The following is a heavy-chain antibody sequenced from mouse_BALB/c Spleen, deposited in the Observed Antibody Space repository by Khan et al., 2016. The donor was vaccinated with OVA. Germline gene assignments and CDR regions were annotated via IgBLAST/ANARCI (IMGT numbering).Heavy chain of an antibody. V-gene: IGHV1-4*01. CDR3: ARRTTEYALDY. J-gene: IGHJ4*01. D-gene: IGHD2-14*01. Sequence: QVQLQQSGAELARPGASVRMSCKASGYTFTSHTMHWVKQRPGQGLGWIGYINPRSGYTQYNQKFNDKATLTADISSSTAYMQLSSLTSEDSAVYYCARRTTEYALDYWGQGTSVTVSS. CDR2: INPRSGYT. CDR1: GYTFTSHT.